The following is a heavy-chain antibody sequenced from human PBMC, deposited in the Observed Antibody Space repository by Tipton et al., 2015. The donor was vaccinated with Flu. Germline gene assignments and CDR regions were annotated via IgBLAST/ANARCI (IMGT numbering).Heavy chain of an antibody. Sequence: SLRLSCTASGFTFGDFALSWVRQAPGKGLEWVGFIRDKAYVGTTEYAASVKGRFTTSRDDSKSIAYLQMNSLKTEDTAVYYCTRPAQIVYDFWSGPSRYWGQGTLVTVSS. CDR2: IRDKAYVGTT. J-gene: IGHJ4*02. D-gene: IGHD3-3*01. V-gene: IGHV3-49*04. CDR1: GFTFGDFA. CDR3: TRPAQIVYDFWSGPSRY.